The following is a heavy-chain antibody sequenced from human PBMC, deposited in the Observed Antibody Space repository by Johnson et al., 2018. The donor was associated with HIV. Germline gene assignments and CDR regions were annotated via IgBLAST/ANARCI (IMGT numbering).Heavy chain of an antibody. D-gene: IGHD6-19*01. Sequence: VQLVESGGGLVQPGRSLRLSCVASGFTFDDYAMHWVRQAPGKGLEWVSGISWNSGSIGYADSVKGRFTISRDNAKNSLYLQMNSLRAEDTAVYYCAGQVRAFDIWGQGTMVTVSS. CDR2: ISWNSGSI. CDR3: AGQVRAFDI. V-gene: IGHV3-9*01. CDR1: GFTFDDYA. J-gene: IGHJ3*02.